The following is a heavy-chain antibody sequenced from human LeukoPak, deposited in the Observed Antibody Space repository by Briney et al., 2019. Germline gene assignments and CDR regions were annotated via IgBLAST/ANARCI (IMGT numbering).Heavy chain of an antibody. CDR1: GGSISNYY. D-gene: IGHD6-13*01. V-gene: IGHV4-59*01. J-gene: IGHJ4*02. CDR3: ARSSPGTFDF. CDR2: IYYSGGT. Sequence: SETLSLTCTISGGSISNYYWSWIRQPPGKGLEWIGHIYYSGGTNYNPSLESRVTISVDASNTEFSLKLSSVTAADTAVYYCARSSPGTFDFWGQGTLVTVSS.